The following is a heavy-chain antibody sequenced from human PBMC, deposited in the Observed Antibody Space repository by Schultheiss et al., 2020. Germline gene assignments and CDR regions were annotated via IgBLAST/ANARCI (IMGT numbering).Heavy chain of an antibody. D-gene: IGHD6-13*01. Sequence: ESLKISCAASGFIFSSYWMSWVRQAPGKGLEWVANIKQDGSEKSHVDSVKGRFIISRDNAKNSVYLQMNSLRAEDTAVYYCARDESSYGSWCFDYWGQGTLVTVSS. CDR2: IKQDGSEK. CDR1: GFIFSSYW. CDR3: ARDESSYGSWCFDY. V-gene: IGHV3-7*01. J-gene: IGHJ4*02.